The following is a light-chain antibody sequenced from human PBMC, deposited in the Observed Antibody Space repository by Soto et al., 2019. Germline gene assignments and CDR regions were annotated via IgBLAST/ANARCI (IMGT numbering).Light chain of an antibody. CDR1: SSDVGGYNY. CDR2: EVS. CDR3: SSYAGSNNLV. J-gene: IGLJ1*01. Sequence: QSVLTQPPSASGSPGQSVTISCTGTSSDVGGYNYVSWYQQHPGKAPKLMIYEVSKRPSGVPDRFSGSKSGHTASLTVSGLQAEDEADYYCSSYAGSNNLVFGTGTKVTVL. V-gene: IGLV2-8*01.